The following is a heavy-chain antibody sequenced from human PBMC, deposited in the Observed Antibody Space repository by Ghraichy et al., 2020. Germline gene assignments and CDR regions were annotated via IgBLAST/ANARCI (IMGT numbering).Heavy chain of an antibody. CDR1: GFTFSSYS. V-gene: IGHV3-21*01. CDR2: ISSSSSYI. D-gene: IGHD3-22*01. Sequence: GGSLRLSCAASGFTFSSYSMNWVRQAPGKGLEWVSSISSSSSYIYYADSVKGRFTISRDNAKNSLYLQMNSLRAEDTAVYYCAGETYYYDSSGYYRYGMDVWGQGTTVTVSS. CDR3: AGETYYYDSSGYYRYGMDV. J-gene: IGHJ6*02.